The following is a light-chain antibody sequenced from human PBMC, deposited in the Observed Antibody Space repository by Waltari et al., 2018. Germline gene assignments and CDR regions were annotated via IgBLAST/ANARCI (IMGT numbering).Light chain of an antibody. CDR3: TSYAGSNNYV. CDR2: EVT. J-gene: IGLJ1*01. CDR1: SSDVGGYNY. Sequence: QSALTQPPSASGSPGQSVTISCTGTSSDVGGYNYVSWYQQHPGKVPKVIIYEVTKRPSGAPDRFSGSKSGNTASLTVSGLQAEDEADYYCTSYAGSNNYVFGTGTKVTVL. V-gene: IGLV2-8*01.